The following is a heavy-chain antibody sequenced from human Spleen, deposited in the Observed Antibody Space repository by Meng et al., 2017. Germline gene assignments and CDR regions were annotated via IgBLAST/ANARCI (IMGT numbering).Heavy chain of an antibody. V-gene: IGHV3-74*01. CDR2: INSDGSST. J-gene: IGHJ3*02. CDR1: GFTFSSYW. Sequence: GGSLRLSCAASGFTFSSYWMHWVRQAPGKGLVWVSRINSDGSSTSYADSVKGRFTISRDNAKNTLYLQMNSLKTEDTALYYCTIYRSGHIWGQGTMVTVSS. CDR3: TIYRSGHI. D-gene: IGHD6-19*01.